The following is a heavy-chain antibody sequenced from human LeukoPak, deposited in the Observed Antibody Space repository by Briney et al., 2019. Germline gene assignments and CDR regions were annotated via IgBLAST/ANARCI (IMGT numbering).Heavy chain of an antibody. CDR1: GGSISSGGYS. CDR2: IYHSGST. J-gene: IGHJ6*02. Sequence: PSQTLSLTCAVSGGSISSGGYSRSWIRQPPGKGLEWIGYIYHSGSTYYNPSLKSRVTISVDRSKNQFSLKLSSVTAADTAVYYCARAEYYDSRGYYYYYGMDVWGQGTTVTVSS. D-gene: IGHD3-22*01. V-gene: IGHV4-30-2*01. CDR3: ARAEYYDSRGYYYYYGMDV.